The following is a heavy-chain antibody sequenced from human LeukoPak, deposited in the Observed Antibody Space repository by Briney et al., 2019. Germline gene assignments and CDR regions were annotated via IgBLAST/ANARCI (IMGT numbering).Heavy chain of an antibody. D-gene: IGHD7-27*01. J-gene: IGHJ4*02. CDR2: ISGSTSTI. Sequence: GGSLRLSCAASGLTFSSYSMNWVRQAPGKGLEWLSYISGSTSTIYYADSVKGRFTVSRDNAKNSLYLQMNSLRDEDTAVYFCARDHNWGLDYWGQGTPVTVSS. CDR3: ARDHNWGLDY. CDR1: GLTFSSYS. V-gene: IGHV3-48*02.